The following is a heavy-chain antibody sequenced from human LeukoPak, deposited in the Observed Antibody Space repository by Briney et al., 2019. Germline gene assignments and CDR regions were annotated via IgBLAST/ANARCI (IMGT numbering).Heavy chain of an antibody. V-gene: IGHV4-59*01. CDR3: ARGSYHFFDY. J-gene: IGHJ4*02. Sequence: SETLSLTCTVSGGSISRYYWSWIRQPPGKGLEWIGYIHYSGSTNYNPSLNSRVTISLDTSKNQFSLKLSSVTAADTAVYYCARGSYHFFDYWGQGTLVTVSS. CDR2: IHYSGST. D-gene: IGHD1-26*01. CDR1: GGSISRYY.